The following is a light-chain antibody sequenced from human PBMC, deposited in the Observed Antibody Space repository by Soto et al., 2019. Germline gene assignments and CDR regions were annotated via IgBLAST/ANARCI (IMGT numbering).Light chain of an antibody. V-gene: IGKV1-33*01. CDR1: QDISNY. Sequence: IQMTQTPSSLSAYVGDRVTITCQASQDISNYLNWYQQKPGKAPKLLIYDASNLETGVPSRFSGSGSGTDFTFTISSLQPEDFATYYCQQLNSYPITFGQGTRPETK. CDR2: DAS. J-gene: IGKJ5*01. CDR3: QQLNSYPIT.